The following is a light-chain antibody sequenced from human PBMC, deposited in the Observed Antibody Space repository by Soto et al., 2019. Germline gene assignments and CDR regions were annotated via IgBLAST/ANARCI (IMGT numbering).Light chain of an antibody. V-gene: IGLV4-69*01. CDR2: LNSDGSH. Sequence: QSVLTQSPSASASLGASVKLTCTLSSGHSCYAIAWHQQQPEKGPRYLMKLNSDGSHSKGDGIPDRFSGSSSGAERYLTISSLQSEDEADYYCQTWGSGIPWVFGGGTKLTVL. J-gene: IGLJ3*02. CDR3: QTWGSGIPWV. CDR1: SGHSCYA.